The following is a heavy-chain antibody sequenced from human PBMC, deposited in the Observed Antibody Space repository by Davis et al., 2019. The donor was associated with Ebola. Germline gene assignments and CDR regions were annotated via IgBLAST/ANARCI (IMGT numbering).Heavy chain of an antibody. Sequence: GESLKISCADSAITFSSYAMTWVRQAPGKGLEWVSSISSSSSYIYYADSVKGRFTISRDNAKNSLYLQMNSLRAEDTAVYYCARARDGYIKSGFDYWGQGTLVTVSS. CDR1: AITFSSYA. CDR2: ISSSSSYI. V-gene: IGHV3-21*01. J-gene: IGHJ4*02. CDR3: ARARDGYIKSGFDY. D-gene: IGHD5-24*01.